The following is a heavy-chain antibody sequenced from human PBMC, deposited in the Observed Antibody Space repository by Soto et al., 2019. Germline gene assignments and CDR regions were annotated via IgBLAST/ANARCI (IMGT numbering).Heavy chain of an antibody. J-gene: IGHJ4*02. V-gene: IGHV1-69*02. CDR3: ANRGYSYGFVIY. Sequence: SVKVSCKASGGTFSSYTFSWVRQAPGQGLEWMGRIIPMLGIANYAQKFQGRVTITADKSTSTAYMELSSLRSEDTAVYYCANRGYSYGFVIYWGQGTLVTVSS. CDR2: IIPMLGIA. D-gene: IGHD5-18*01. CDR1: GGTFSSYT.